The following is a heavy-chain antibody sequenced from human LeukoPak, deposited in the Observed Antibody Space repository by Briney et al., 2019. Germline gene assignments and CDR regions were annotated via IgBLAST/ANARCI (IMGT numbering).Heavy chain of an antibody. CDR3: ARDRERGFDY. D-gene: IGHD5-24*01. Sequence: EASVKVSCKASGYTFNTYGISWVRQAPGQGLEWMGWIGTENGYTIYAEKFQGRVTLTTDTSTTTVHMELRSLRSDDTAVYYCARDRERGFDYWGQGSLVTVSS. V-gene: IGHV1-18*01. CDR1: GYTFNTYG. CDR2: IGTENGYT. J-gene: IGHJ4*02.